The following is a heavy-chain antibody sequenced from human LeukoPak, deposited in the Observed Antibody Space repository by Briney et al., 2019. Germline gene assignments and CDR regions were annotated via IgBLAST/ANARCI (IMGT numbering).Heavy chain of an antibody. CDR2: IYYSGST. CDR1: GGSISSYY. Sequence: PSETLSLTCTVSGGSISSYYWSWIRQPPGKVLEWIGYIYYSGSTNYNPSLKSRVTMSVDTSKNQFSLKLSSVIAADTAVYYCARDGVRTKQLPDAFDIWGQGIMVTVSS. V-gene: IGHV4-59*01. CDR3: ARDGVRTKQLPDAFDI. J-gene: IGHJ3*02. D-gene: IGHD6-13*01.